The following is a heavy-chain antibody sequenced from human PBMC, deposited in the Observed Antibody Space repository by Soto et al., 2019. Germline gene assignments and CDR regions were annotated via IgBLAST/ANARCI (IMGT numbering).Heavy chain of an antibody. D-gene: IGHD4-17*01. CDR3: ARLDYGDYFDY. Sequence: QLQLQESGPGLVKPSETLSLTCTVSGGSISSSSYYWGWIRQPPGKGLEWIGSIYYSGSTYYNPSLKSRVTISVDTSKNQFSLKLSSVTAADTAVYYCARLDYGDYFDYWGQGTLVTVSS. CDR2: IYYSGST. V-gene: IGHV4-39*01. CDR1: GGSISSSSYY. J-gene: IGHJ4*02.